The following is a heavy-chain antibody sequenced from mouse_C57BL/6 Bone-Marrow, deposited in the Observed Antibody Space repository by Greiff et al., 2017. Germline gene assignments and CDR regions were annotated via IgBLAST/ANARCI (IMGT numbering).Heavy chain of an antibody. CDR1: GYTFTSHW. J-gene: IGHJ3*01. D-gene: IGHD1-1*01. V-gene: IGHV1-56*01. CDR2: IFPGSGST. Sequence: QVQLKESGPELVRPGASVKLSCKAPGYTFTSHWMQWVRQRPGQGLEWIGEIFPGSGSTYYNEKFKGKATLTVDTSSSTAYMQRSSLTSEDSAVYCCARGYYYCSSYVWFAYWCQGTLVTVSA. CDR3: ARGYYYCSSYVWFAY.